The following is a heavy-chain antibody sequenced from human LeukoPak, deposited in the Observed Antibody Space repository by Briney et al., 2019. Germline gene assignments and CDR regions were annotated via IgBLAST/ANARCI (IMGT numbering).Heavy chain of an antibody. Sequence: PSETLSLTCTVSGGSIRSYYWSWIRQPPGKGLEWIGEINHSGSTNYNPSLKSRVTISVDTSKNQFSLKLSSVTAADTAVYYCARVGTMILDYWGQGTLVTVSS. V-gene: IGHV4-34*01. D-gene: IGHD3-22*01. CDR3: ARVGTMILDY. CDR2: INHSGST. J-gene: IGHJ4*02. CDR1: GGSIRSYY.